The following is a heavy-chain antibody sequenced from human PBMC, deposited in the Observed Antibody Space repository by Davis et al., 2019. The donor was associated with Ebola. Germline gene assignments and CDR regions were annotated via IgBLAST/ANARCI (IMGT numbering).Heavy chain of an antibody. Sequence: GESLKISCAASGITLSGYGMHWVRQAPGKGLEWVAVISYDGSNKYYADSVKGRFTISRDNSKNTLYLQMNSLRAEDTAVYYCAKDAGRAHFDYWGQGTLVTVSS. CDR1: GITLSGYG. CDR3: AKDAGRAHFDY. CDR2: ISYDGSNK. J-gene: IGHJ4*02. D-gene: IGHD1-26*01. V-gene: IGHV3-30*18.